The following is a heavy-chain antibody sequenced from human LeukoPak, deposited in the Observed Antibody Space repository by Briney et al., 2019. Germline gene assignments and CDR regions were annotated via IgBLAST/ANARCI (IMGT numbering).Heavy chain of an antibody. D-gene: IGHD3-10*01. CDR3: ARGRNPRYYYGSGSCNWFDP. CDR2: INHSGST. Sequence: PSETLSLTCAVYGGSFSGYYWSWIRQPPGKGLEWIGEINHSGSTNYNPSLKSRVTISVDTSKNQFSLKLSSVTAADTAVYYCARGRNPRYYYGSGSCNWFDPWGQGTLVTVSS. J-gene: IGHJ5*02. V-gene: IGHV4-34*01. CDR1: GGSFSGYY.